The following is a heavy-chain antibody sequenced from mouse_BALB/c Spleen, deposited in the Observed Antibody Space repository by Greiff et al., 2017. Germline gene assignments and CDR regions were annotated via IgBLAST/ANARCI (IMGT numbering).Heavy chain of an antibody. CDR2: ISSGGGST. V-gene: IGHV5-12-1*01. Sequence: EVKLMESGGGLVKPGGSLKLSCAASGFAFSSYDMSWVRQTPEKRLEWVAYISSGGGSTYYPDTVKGRFTISRDNAKNTLYLQMSSLKSEDTAMYYCVRHVLLDYWGQGTTLTVSS. CDR1: GFAFSSYD. J-gene: IGHJ2*01. CDR3: VRHVLLDY.